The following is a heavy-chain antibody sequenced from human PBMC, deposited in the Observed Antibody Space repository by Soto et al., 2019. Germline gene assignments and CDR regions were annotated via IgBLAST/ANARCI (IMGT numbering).Heavy chain of an antibody. CDR3: ARGGGYLEYYLDN. J-gene: IGHJ4*01. Sequence: SLRVCWKAAEYRCASYWIRRVRQMPGKGLEWMGIIYPGDSHTRYSPSFQGQVTMSADKSMSAAYLQWSSLKASDTAMYYCARGGGYLEYYLDNWGQGTLVTVSS. V-gene: IGHV5-51*01. D-gene: IGHD5-12*01. CDR2: IYPGDSHT. CDR1: EYRCASYW.